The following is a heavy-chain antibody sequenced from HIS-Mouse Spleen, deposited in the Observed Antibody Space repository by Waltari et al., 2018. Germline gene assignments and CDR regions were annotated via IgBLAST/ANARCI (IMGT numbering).Heavy chain of an antibody. J-gene: IGHJ4*02. CDR2: MNPNSGNT. CDR3: ARGHDYSNYFDY. V-gene: IGHV1-8*01. CDR1: GYTFTSYD. D-gene: IGHD4-4*01. Sequence: QVQLVQSGAEVKKPGASVKVSCKASGYTFTSYDINWVRQATGQGLEWMGWMNPNSGNTGYAKKFQGRVTMNRNTSISTAYMELSSLRSEDTAVYYCARGHDYSNYFDYWGQGTLVTVSS.